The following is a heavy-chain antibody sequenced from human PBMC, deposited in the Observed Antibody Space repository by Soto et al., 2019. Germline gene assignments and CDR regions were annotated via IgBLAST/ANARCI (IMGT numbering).Heavy chain of an antibody. D-gene: IGHD3-3*01. J-gene: IGHJ5*02. CDR2: IYTSGST. V-gene: IGHV4-4*07. CDR1: GGSISGYY. Sequence: SETLSLTCTVSGGSISGYYWSWIRQPAGKGLEWIGRIYTSGSTNYNPSLKSRVTMSVDTSKNQFSLKLSSVTAADTAVYYCARDSDYDFWSGYYIWFDPWGQGTLVTVSS. CDR3: ARDSDYDFWSGYYIWFDP.